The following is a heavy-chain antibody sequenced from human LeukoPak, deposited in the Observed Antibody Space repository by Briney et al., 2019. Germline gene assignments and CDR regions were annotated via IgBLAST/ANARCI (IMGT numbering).Heavy chain of an antibody. V-gene: IGHV1-18*01. CDR3: ARRRLGTIPAGPFDY. CDR1: GYTFSSYG. D-gene: IGHD5-12*01. Sequence: ASVKVSCKASGYTFSSYGIAWVRQAPGQGLEWMGWISGYNGNTNYAQKLQGRVSMTTDTSTTTAYMELRSLTSDDTALYYCARRRLGTIPAGPFDYGGQGTLVTVPS. J-gene: IGHJ4*02. CDR2: ISGYNGNT.